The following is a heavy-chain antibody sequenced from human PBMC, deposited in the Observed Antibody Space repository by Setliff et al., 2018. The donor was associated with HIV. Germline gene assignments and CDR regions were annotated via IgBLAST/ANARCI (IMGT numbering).Heavy chain of an antibody. CDR3: ATLKGQWLSEGGFDY. V-gene: IGHV1-24*01. Sequence: ASVNVSCKVSGYTLTEFSMHWVRQAPGKGLEWMGRFDPEDGDTLYAQNFQGRVTMTEDPPTDTAYLELSGLRFEDTAVYYCATLKGQWLSEGGFDYWGQGTLVTVSS. CDR2: FDPEDGDT. D-gene: IGHD6-19*01. J-gene: IGHJ4*02. CDR1: GYTLTEFS.